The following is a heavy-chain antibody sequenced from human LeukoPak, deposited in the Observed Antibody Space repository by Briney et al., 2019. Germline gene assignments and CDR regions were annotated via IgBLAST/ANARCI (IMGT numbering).Heavy chain of an antibody. D-gene: IGHD1-14*01. CDR3: AKDNPLDY. J-gene: IGHJ4*02. V-gene: IGHV3-30*02. CDR1: GFTFSNYG. Sequence: PGGSLRLSCGASGFTFSNYGMLWVRQAPGKGLEWVAFIRYDGSNKLYADSVKGRFTISRDNSKNTLYLHINSLRTEDTAVYYCAKDNPLDYWGQGTLVIVSS. CDR2: IRYDGSNK.